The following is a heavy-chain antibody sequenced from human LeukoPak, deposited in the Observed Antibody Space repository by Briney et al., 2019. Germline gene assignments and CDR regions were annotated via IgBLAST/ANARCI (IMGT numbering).Heavy chain of an antibody. J-gene: IGHJ4*02. CDR2: IYPGDSDT. CDR1: GYSFTSYG. D-gene: IGHD2-2*01. CDR3: ATGPYCSSTSCYYDY. V-gene: IGHV5-51*01. Sequence: GESLKISCKGSGYSFTSYGIAWVRQMPGKGLEWMGIIYPGDSDTRYSPSFQGQVTISADKSISTAYLQWSSLKASDTAMYYCATGPYCSSTSCYYDYWGQGTLVTVSS.